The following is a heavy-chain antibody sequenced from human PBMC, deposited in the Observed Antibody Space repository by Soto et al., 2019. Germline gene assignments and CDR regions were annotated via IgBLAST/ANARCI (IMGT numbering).Heavy chain of an antibody. CDR3: ASWRSYSGSYCFDY. D-gene: IGHD1-26*01. Sequence: QVQLVQSGAEVKKPGSSVKVSCEASGGTSNTYTINWVRQAPGRGLEWMGQVIPMYDSVNYAESFQGRVTITADKSTNIAYMELSSLRSEDTALYFCASWRSYSGSYCFDYWGQGTLVIVSS. CDR2: VIPMYDSV. V-gene: IGHV1-69*06. CDR1: GGTSNTYT. J-gene: IGHJ4*02.